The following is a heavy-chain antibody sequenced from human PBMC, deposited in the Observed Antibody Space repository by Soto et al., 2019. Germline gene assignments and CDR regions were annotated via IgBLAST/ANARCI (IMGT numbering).Heavy chain of an antibody. J-gene: IGHJ5*02. CDR1: GGSFSGYY. CDR3: ARLTGNNWFDP. Sequence: SETLSLTCAVYGGSFSGYYWSWIRQPPGKGLEWIGFVYYTGTSGSNPSLKSRVTMSVDTSNNQFSLKLNSLTAADTAVYYCARLTGNNWFDPWGQGTLVTVSS. D-gene: IGHD3-9*01. CDR2: VYYTGTS. V-gene: IGHV4-59*01.